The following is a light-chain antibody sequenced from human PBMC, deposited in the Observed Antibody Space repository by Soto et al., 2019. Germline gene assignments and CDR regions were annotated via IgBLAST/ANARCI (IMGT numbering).Light chain of an antibody. CDR3: QQYNNWPPET. J-gene: IGKJ1*01. Sequence: IVLTQSPGTLSLSPGERSTVPCRASQTLTSIYLAWYQQKLGQAPRLLIYCASTRAAGIPDRFSGSGSGTEFTLTISSRQSEDFAVYYCQQYNNWPPETFGQGTKVDI. CDR2: CAS. CDR1: QTLTSIY. V-gene: IGKV3D-15*01.